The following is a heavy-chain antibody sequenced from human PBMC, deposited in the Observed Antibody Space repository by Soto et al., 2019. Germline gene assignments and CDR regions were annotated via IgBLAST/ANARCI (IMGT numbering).Heavy chain of an antibody. CDR2: ITSSSGYI. J-gene: IGHJ6*02. Sequence: GGSLRLSCTASGFTFGDYAMSWFRQVPGKGLEWVSSITSSSGYIYYADSVKGRFTISRDNAKNSLYLQMNSLRAEDTAVYNCARPVTAHRAYYYYGMDVWGQGTTVTVSS. D-gene: IGHD2-21*02. CDR3: ARPVTAHRAYYYYGMDV. V-gene: IGHV3-21*01. CDR1: GFTFGDYA.